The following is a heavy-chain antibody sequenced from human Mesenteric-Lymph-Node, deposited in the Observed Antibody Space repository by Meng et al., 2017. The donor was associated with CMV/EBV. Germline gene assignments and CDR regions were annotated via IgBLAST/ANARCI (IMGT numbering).Heavy chain of an antibody. CDR2: INPGAGGT. CDR3: ARSLRGSGTENDY. V-gene: IGHV1-2*06. Sequence: KAYGYTFTDYYISWVRQAPGHGLEWMGRINPGAGGTNYAREFQDRVTMTRDTSISTAYIELSRLTSDDTAVYYCARSLRGSGTENDYWGQGTLVTVSS. CDR1: GYTFTDYY. J-gene: IGHJ4*02. D-gene: IGHD3-10*01.